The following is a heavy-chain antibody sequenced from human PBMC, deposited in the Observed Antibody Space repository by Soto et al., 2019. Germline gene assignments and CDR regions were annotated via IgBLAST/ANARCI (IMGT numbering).Heavy chain of an antibody. CDR1: GYTFTSYG. Sequence: QVQLVQAGAAMKKPGASVKVSCKASGYTFTSYGITWVRQAPGQGLEWMGWISAYNGNTNYAQKLQGRVTMTTDTATSTAFMELRSLRSDDTAVYYCARGQPMTTMNYWGQGTLVTVSS. D-gene: IGHD3-3*01. J-gene: IGHJ4*02. CDR3: ARGQPMTTMNY. V-gene: IGHV1-18*01. CDR2: ISAYNGNT.